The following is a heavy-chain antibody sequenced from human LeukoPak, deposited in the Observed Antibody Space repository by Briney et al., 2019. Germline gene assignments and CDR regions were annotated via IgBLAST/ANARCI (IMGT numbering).Heavy chain of an antibody. Sequence: GESLKISCKGSGYSFTSYWIGWVRQMPGKGLEWMGIIYPGDSNTRYSPSFQGQVTTSADKPLRTAYLQWSSLEASDTAMYYCARHTAVTGSLDYWGQGTLVTVSS. CDR1: GYSFTSYW. CDR2: IYPGDSNT. V-gene: IGHV5-51*01. D-gene: IGHD6-19*01. CDR3: ARHTAVTGSLDY. J-gene: IGHJ4*02.